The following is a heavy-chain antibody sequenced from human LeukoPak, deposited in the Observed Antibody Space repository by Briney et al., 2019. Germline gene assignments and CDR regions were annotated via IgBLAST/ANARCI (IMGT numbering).Heavy chain of an antibody. CDR2: IGGSGGST. Sequence: GGSLRLSCAASGFTFSSYAMSWVRQAPGKGLEWVSAIGGSGGSTYYADSVKGRFTISRDNSKNTLYLQMNSLRAEDTAVYYCAKDLSSYYYDSSGDFYYFDYWGQGTLVTVSS. V-gene: IGHV3-23*01. CDR3: AKDLSSYYYDSSGDFYYFDY. D-gene: IGHD3-22*01. CDR1: GFTFSSYA. J-gene: IGHJ4*02.